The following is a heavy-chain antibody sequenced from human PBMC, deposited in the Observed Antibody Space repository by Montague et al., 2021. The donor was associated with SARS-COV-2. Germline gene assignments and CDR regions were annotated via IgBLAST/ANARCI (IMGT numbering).Heavy chain of an antibody. CDR3: VRYSGWFYFDL. V-gene: IGHV6-1*01. D-gene: IGHD6-19*01. J-gene: IGHJ4*02. CDR2: YS. Sequence: YSDYAPSVRGRLTVNPDASKNEFSLDLNYVTPEDTALYYCVRYSGWFYFDLWGQGTMVTVSS.